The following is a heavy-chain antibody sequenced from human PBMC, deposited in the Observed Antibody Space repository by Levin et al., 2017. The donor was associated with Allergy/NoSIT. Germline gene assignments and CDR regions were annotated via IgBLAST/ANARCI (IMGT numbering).Heavy chain of an antibody. J-gene: IGHJ4*02. CDR3: AREGGYCSGGSCYPLDY. D-gene: IGHD2-15*01. Sequence: GASVKVSCAASGFTFSSYSMNWVRQAPGKGLEWVSSISSSSSYIYYADSVKGRFTISRDNAKNSLYLQMNSLRAEDTAVYYCAREGGYCSGGSCYPLDYWGQGTLVTVSS. CDR1: GFTFSSYS. CDR2: ISSSSSYI. V-gene: IGHV3-21*01.